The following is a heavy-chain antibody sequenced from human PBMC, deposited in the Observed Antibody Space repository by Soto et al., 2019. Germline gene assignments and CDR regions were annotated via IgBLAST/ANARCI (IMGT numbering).Heavy chain of an antibody. D-gene: IGHD6-6*01. CDR1: GYTFTGYY. J-gene: IGHJ6*02. CDR2: INPNSGGT. Sequence: GASVKVSCKASGYTFTGYYMHWVRQAPGQGLEWMGWINPNSGGTNYAQKFQGRVTMTRDTSISTAYMELSRLRSDDTAVYYCASHYSSSSLGLDQNYCYYYGMDVWGQGTTVTVSS. CDR3: ASHYSSSSLGLDQNYCYYYGMDV. V-gene: IGHV1-2*02.